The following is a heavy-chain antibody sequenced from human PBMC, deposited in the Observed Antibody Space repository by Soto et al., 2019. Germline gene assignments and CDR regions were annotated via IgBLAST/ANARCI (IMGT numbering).Heavy chain of an antibody. J-gene: IGHJ4*02. D-gene: IGHD6-6*01. CDR1: GFSLNSSGVG. CDR3: AHRRFAKYSSLPADFDY. V-gene: IGHV2-5*01. Sequence: QITLKESGPTLVKPTQTLTLTCTFSGFSLNSSGVGVGWIRQPPGKALQWLALIYWNDEMHYSPSLKSRPTITEDASKHQVVLTVTNMDPVDTATYYCAHRRFAKYSSLPADFDYWGQGILVTVSS. CDR2: IYWNDEM.